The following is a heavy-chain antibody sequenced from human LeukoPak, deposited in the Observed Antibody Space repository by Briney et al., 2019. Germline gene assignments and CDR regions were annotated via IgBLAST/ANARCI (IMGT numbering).Heavy chain of an antibody. CDR1: GFTFSSYA. V-gene: IGHV3-23*01. CDR3: ATSQAGYCSGGSCYGFIPYDY. CDR2: ISGSGGST. Sequence: GGSLRLSCAASGFTFSSYAMSWVRQAPGKGLEWVSAISGSGGSTYYADSVKGRYTISRDNSKNTLYLQMNSLRAEDTAVYYCATSQAGYCSGGSCYGFIPYDYWGQGTLVTVSS. D-gene: IGHD2-15*01. J-gene: IGHJ4*02.